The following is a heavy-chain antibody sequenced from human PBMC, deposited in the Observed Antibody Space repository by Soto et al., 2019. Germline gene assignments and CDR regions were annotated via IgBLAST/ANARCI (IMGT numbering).Heavy chain of an antibody. CDR2: INPSGDTT. J-gene: IGHJ4*02. CDR3: ARGDGYFGSGSTSYFDN. D-gene: IGHD3-10*01. Sequence: QVQLVQSGAEVKKPRASVKVSCKASGYTFSSYYMHWVRQAPGHGLEWMGIINPSGDTTTYPQNFQGRVTMTRDTSTSTLYLELSSLRSEDTAVYYCARGDGYFGSGSTSYFDNWGQGTLVTVSS. CDR1: GYTFSSYY. V-gene: IGHV1-46*01.